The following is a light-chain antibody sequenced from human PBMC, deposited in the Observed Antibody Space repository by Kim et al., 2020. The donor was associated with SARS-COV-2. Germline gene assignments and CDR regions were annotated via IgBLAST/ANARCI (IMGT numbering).Light chain of an antibody. CDR3: QQYNTCT. Sequence: LSASVGDRVTITCRASQSISSWLAWYQQKPGKAPKLLIYKASSLESGVPARFSGSGSGTEFTLTISSLQPDDFATYYCQQYNTCTFGQGTKVDIK. J-gene: IGKJ1*01. CDR1: QSISSW. CDR2: KAS. V-gene: IGKV1-5*03.